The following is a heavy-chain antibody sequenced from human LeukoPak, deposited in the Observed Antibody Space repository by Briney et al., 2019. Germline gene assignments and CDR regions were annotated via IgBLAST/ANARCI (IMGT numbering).Heavy chain of an antibody. J-gene: IGHJ5*02. D-gene: IGHD5-18*01. CDR2: INPSGGST. CDR3: ARVRGYSYGNNCFDP. V-gene: IGHV1-46*01. Sequence: GESLKISCKVSGYSFTNYWIGWVRQMPGKGLEWMGIINPSGGSTSYAQKFQGRVTMTRGTSTSAVYMELSSLRSEDTAVYYCARVRGYSYGNNCFDPWGQGSLVTVSS. CDR1: GYSFTNYW.